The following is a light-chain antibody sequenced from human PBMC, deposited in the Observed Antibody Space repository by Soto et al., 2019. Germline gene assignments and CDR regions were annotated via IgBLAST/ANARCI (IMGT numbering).Light chain of an antibody. J-gene: IGLJ1*01. Sequence: QSVLTQPASVSESPGQSITISCTGTSSDVGGYNYVSWYQQHPGKAPKLMISEVSNRPSGVSNRFSGSKSGNTASLTISGLQAEDEADYYCSSYTGRSNFVFGTGTKVTVL. CDR3: SSYTGRSNFV. V-gene: IGLV2-14*01. CDR2: EVS. CDR1: SSDVGGYNY.